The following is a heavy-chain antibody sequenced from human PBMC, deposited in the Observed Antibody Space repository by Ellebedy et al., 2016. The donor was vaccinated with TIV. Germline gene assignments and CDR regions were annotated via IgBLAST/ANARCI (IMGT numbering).Heavy chain of an antibody. Sequence: PGGSLRLSCAASGFSFRSYWMSWVCQAPGKGLEWVASIYHGGSQQYYVDSVKGRFTISRDNAKNSLYLQMDSLRAADTAVYYCARRGSYGDYAVQINAWFDRWGQGTLVTVSS. CDR3: ARRGSYGDYAVQINAWFDR. D-gene: IGHD4-17*01. V-gene: IGHV3-7*01. J-gene: IGHJ5*02. CDR1: GFSFRSYW. CDR2: IYHGGSQQ.